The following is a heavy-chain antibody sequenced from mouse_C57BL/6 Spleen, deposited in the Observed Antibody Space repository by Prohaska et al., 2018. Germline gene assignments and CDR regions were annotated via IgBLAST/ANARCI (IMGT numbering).Heavy chain of an antibody. CDR1: GYTFTDYE. J-gene: IGHJ1*03. Sequence: QVQLQQSGAELVRPGASVTLSCKASGYTFTDYEMHWVKQTHVHGTEWIGAIDPETGGTAYNQKFNGKTILTADKSASTAYMELRSLKSEVYDVYYGTRLNYNGRNPSYIDVGGTGTTVTVSS. D-gene: IGHD1-1*01. CDR3: TRLNYNGRNPSYIDV. CDR2: IDPETGGT. V-gene: IGHV1-15*01.